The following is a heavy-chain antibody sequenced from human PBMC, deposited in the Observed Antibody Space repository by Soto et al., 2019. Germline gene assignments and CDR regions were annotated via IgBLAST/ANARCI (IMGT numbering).Heavy chain of an antibody. CDR3: ARTSGYYLYDY. CDR2: INAGDGKS. D-gene: IGHD3-22*01. CDR1: GYTFTSYA. V-gene: IGHV1-3*01. J-gene: IGHJ4*02. Sequence: QVQLVQSGAEVKKPGASVKVSCKASGYTFTSYAMHWVRQAPGQRLEWMEWINAGDGKSKYSQQLQGRVTITRDTSASTAYMELSSLRSEDMAVYYFARTSGYYLYDYWCQGTLVTVSS.